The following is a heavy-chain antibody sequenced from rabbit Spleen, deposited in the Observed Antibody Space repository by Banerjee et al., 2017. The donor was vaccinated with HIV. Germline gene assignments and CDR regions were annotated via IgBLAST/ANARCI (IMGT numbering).Heavy chain of an antibody. D-gene: IGHD8-1*01. CDR1: GFSFSNKDV. J-gene: IGHJ3*01. CDR2: INAYTGKP. V-gene: IGHV1S45*01. CDR3: ARDSGSSFSSYGMDL. Sequence: QEQLVESGGGLVKPEGSLTLTCKASGFSFSNKDVMCWVRQAPGKGLEWIACINAYTGKPVYATWAKGRFTISKTSSTTVTLQMTSLTAADTATYFCARDSGSSFSSYGMDLWGQGTLVTVS.